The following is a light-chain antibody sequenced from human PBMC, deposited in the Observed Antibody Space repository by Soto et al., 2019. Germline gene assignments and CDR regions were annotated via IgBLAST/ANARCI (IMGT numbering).Light chain of an antibody. CDR3: QQYGSSRT. J-gene: IGKJ2*02. CDR2: GAS. Sequence: EIVLTQSPGTLSLSPGERATLSCRASQSVSSSYLAWYQQKPGQAPRLLIYGASSRATVIPDRFSGSGSGTDFTITISRLEPEDFAVYYCQQYGSSRTFGQGTKLEIK. V-gene: IGKV3-20*01. CDR1: QSVSSSY.